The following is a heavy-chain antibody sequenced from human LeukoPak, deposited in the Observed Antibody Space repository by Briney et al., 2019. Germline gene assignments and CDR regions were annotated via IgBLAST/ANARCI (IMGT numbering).Heavy chain of an antibody. CDR3: AREPISGGNSVS. V-gene: IGHV4-31*03. CDR2: IYYSGST. Sequence: PSETLSLTCTVSGGSISSGGYYWGWIRQHPGKGLEWIGYIYYSGSTYYNPSLKSRVTISVDTSKNQFSLKLSSVTAADTAVYYCAREPISGGNSVSWGQGTLVTVSS. D-gene: IGHD4-23*01. J-gene: IGHJ4*02. CDR1: GGSISSGGYY.